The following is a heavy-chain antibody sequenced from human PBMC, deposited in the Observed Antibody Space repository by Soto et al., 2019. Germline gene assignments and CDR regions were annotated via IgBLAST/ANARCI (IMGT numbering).Heavy chain of an antibody. CDR3: ARDRGVVGPEFDH. J-gene: IGHJ4*02. V-gene: IGHV3-33*01. CDR1: GYTFSAYG. Sequence: QVQLVESGGGVIQPGTSLRLSCEASGYTFSAYGMHWVRQAPGKGLEWVAVIWYDGSKRYYSDSVKGRFIISRDDSRNTLFLQMNSLRADDTAIYYCARDRGVVGPEFDHWGQGTLVTVSP. D-gene: IGHD2-2*01. CDR2: IWYDGSKR.